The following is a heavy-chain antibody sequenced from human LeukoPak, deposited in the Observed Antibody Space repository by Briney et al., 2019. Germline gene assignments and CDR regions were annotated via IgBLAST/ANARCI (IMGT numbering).Heavy chain of an antibody. CDR3: ARRRAASLSFDC. Sequence: GGSLRLSCAASGFTVSSNYMGWVRQAPGKGLEWVSVIYTDGRTYSADSMKGRFTLSRDNSKNTLYLQMSSLRAEDKAVYYCARRRAASLSFDCWGQGTLVTVSS. D-gene: IGHD6-13*01. CDR2: IYTDGRT. CDR1: GFTVSSNY. V-gene: IGHV3-66*04. J-gene: IGHJ4*02.